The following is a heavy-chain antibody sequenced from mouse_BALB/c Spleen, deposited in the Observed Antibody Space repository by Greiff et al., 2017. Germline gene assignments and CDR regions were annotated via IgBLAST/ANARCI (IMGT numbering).Heavy chain of an antibody. V-gene: IGHV5-6-3*01. D-gene: IGHD2-4*01. Sequence: DVMLVESGGGLVQPGGSLKLSCAASGFTFSSYGMSWVRQTPDKRLELVATINSNGGSTYYPDSVKGRFTISRDNAKNTLYLQMSSLKSEDTAMYYCARDDYDGAWFAYWGQGTLVTVSA. CDR2: INSNGGST. CDR1: GFTFSSYG. CDR3: ARDDYDGAWFAY. J-gene: IGHJ3*01.